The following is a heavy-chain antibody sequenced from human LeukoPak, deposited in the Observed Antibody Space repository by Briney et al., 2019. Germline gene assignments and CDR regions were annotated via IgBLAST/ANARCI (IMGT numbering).Heavy chain of an antibody. J-gene: IGHJ4*02. CDR2: IYYSGST. CDR3: ARGDSSGYFVY. CDR1: GGPISSYY. V-gene: IGHV4-59*01. Sequence: SETLSLTCTVSGGPISSYYWSWIRQPPGKGLEWIGYIYYSGSTNYNPSLKSRVTISVDTSKNQFSLKLSSVTAADTAVYYCARGDSSGYFVYWGQGTLVTVSS. D-gene: IGHD3-22*01.